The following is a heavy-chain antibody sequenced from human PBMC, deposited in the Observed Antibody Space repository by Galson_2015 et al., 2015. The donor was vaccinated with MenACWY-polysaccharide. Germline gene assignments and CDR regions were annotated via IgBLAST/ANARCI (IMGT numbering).Heavy chain of an antibody. CDR2: IQYGGGST. CDR1: GFSFSNSG. V-gene: IGHV3-33*08. Sequence: SLRLSCAASGFSFSNSGMHWVRQAPGKGLEWVAAIQYGGGSTEYADSVKGRFTISRDNSKNTVFLEMNTLGAEDTAVYYCAREGSRIVFHAFDIRGQGTMVTVSS. D-gene: IGHD2-2*01. CDR3: AREGSRIVFHAFDI. J-gene: IGHJ3*02.